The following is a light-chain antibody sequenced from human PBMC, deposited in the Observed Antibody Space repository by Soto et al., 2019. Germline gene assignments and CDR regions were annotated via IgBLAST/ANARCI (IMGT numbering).Light chain of an antibody. CDR3: QQSYSTPYT. J-gene: IGKJ2*01. CDR2: ASS. CDR1: QSIARF. V-gene: IGKV1-39*01. Sequence: DIQMTQSPSSLSASVGDRVTISCRASQSIARFLNWYQQKPGKAPKLLIYASSTLQGGVPSSFSGSGSGTDFTLTISSLQPDDAATYFCQQSYSTPYTFGQGTKLDIK.